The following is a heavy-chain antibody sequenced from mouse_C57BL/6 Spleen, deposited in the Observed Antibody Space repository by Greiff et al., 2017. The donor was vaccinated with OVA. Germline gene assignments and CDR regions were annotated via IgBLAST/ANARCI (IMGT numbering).Heavy chain of an antibody. CDR3: AREGYYGSSSSFAD. V-gene: IGHV5-4*01. J-gene: IGHJ3*01. D-gene: IGHD1-1*01. Sequence: EVQLVESGGGLVKPGGSLKLSCAASGFTFSSYAMSWVRQTPEKRLEWVATISDGGSYTYYPDNVKGRFTISIDNATNNLYLQMSNLKSEDTSMYYCAREGYYGSSSSFADWGQGTLVTVSA. CDR1: GFTFSSYA. CDR2: ISDGGSYT.